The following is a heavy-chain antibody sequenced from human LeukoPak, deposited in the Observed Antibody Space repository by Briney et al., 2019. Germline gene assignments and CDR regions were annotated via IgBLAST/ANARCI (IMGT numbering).Heavy chain of an antibody. J-gene: IGHJ6*02. CDR3: ARAGHYDFWSGEGYGMDV. D-gene: IGHD3-3*01. CDR2: IGTAGDT. V-gene: IGHV3-13*01. Sequence: MXWVXXXTXKGLEWGSAIGTAGDTYYPGSVKGRFTISRENAKNSLYLQMNSLRAGDTAVYYCARAGHYDFWSGEGYGMDVWGQGTTVTVSS.